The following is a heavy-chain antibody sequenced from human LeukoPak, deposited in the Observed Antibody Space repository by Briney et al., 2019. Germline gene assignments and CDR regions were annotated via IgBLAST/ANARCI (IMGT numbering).Heavy chain of an antibody. CDR1: GFTFSTYA. CDR2: IAYDGSNT. CDR3: AKDIGSTSLYNWFDP. V-gene: IGHV3-33*03. D-gene: IGHD2-2*01. J-gene: IGHJ5*02. Sequence: GRSLRLSCTVSGFTFSTYAMHWVRQAPGKGLEWVAVIAYDGSNTYYLDSVKGRSTISRDNSENTLYLQMNSLRAEDTAVYYCAKDIGSTSLYNWFDPWGQGTLVTVSS.